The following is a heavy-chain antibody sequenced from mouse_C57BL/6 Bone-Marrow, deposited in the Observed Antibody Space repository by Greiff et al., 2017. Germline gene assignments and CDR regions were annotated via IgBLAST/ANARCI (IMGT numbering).Heavy chain of an antibody. V-gene: IGHV1-26*01. J-gene: IGHJ4*01. Sequence: VQLQQSGPELVKPGASVKISCKASGYTFTDYYMNWVKQSHGKSLEWIGDINPNNGGTSYNQKFKGKATLTVDKSSSTAYMELRSLTSEDSAVYYCARSYYYGSSYGNAMDYWGQGTSVTVSS. CDR3: ARSYYYGSSYGNAMDY. D-gene: IGHD1-1*01. CDR2: INPNNGGT. CDR1: GYTFTDYY.